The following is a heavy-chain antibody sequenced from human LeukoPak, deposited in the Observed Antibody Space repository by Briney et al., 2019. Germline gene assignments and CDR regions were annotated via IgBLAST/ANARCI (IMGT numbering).Heavy chain of an antibody. CDR3: AKDAQRGFDYSNSLEY. V-gene: IGHV3-33*06. CDR1: GFTFSHFG. D-gene: IGHD4-11*01. J-gene: IGHJ4*02. Sequence: PGRSLRLSCAASGFTFSHFGMHWVRQAPGKGLEWVAVIWNDGSNEYYADSVKGRFTISRDNSKNTVSLQMNSLRDEDTAVYYCAKDAQRGFDYSNSLEYWVQATLVTVSS. CDR2: IWNDGSNE.